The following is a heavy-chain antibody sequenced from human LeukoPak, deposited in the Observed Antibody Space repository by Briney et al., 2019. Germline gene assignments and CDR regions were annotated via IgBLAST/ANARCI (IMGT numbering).Heavy chain of an antibody. D-gene: IGHD6-6*01. CDR2: MNPNNGNT. V-gene: IGHV1-8*01. CDR3: ARGSSEYSSSYFDY. CDR1: GYTFTSYE. J-gene: IGHJ4*02. Sequence: ASVKVSCKASGYTFTSYEINWVRQATGQGLEWMGWMNPNNGNTGYAQKFQGRVTMTRNTSINTAYMELSSLRSEDTAVYYCARGSSEYSSSYFDYWGQGTLVTVSS.